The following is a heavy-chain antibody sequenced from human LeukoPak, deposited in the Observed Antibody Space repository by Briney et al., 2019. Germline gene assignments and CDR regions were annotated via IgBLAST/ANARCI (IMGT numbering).Heavy chain of an antibody. J-gene: IGHJ4*02. Sequence: ASVKVSCKASGYTFTSYCMHWVRQAPGQGLEWMGIINPSGGSTSYAQKFQGRVTMTRDTSTSTVYMELSSLRSEDTAVYYCASWVRSGWYFDYWGQGTLVTVSS. D-gene: IGHD6-19*01. CDR3: ASWVRSGWYFDY. V-gene: IGHV1-46*01. CDR2: INPSGGST. CDR1: GYTFTSYC.